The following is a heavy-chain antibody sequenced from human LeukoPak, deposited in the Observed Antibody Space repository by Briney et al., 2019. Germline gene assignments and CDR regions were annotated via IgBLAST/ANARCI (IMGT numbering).Heavy chain of an antibody. CDR2: ISGSGGST. D-gene: IGHD6-13*01. V-gene: IGHV3-23*01. CDR1: GFTFSSYG. Sequence: PGGTLRLSCAASGFTFSSYGMSWVRQAPGKGLEWVSAISGSGGSTYYADSVKGRFTISIDNSKNTLYLQMNSLRAEDTAVYYCAKSEGEYSSSWYARPYYYYYYMDVWGKGTTVTVSS. J-gene: IGHJ6*03. CDR3: AKSEGEYSSSWYARPYYYYYYMDV.